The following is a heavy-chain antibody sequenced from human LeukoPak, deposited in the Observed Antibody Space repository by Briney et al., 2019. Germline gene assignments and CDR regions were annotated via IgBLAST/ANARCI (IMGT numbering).Heavy chain of an antibody. CDR1: GGSISSGSYY. Sequence: SQTLSLTCTVSGGSISSGSYYWSWIRQPAGKGLEWIGRIYTSGSTNYNPSLKSRVTMSVDTSKNQFSLKLSSVTAADTAVYYCASCDCSSTSCYPNYYYYYMDVWGKGATVTVSS. D-gene: IGHD2-2*01. V-gene: IGHV4-61*02. CDR2: IYTSGST. CDR3: ASCDCSSTSCYPNYYYYYMDV. J-gene: IGHJ6*03.